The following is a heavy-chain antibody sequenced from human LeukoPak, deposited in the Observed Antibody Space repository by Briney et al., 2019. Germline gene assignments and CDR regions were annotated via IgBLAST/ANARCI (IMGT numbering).Heavy chain of an antibody. D-gene: IGHD3-10*01. CDR3: ARDITNAFDI. J-gene: IGHJ3*02. CDR1: GGSISSSSYY. Sequence: SETLSLTYTVSGGSISSSSYYWGWIRQPPGKGLEWIGSIYYSGSTYYNPSLKSRVTISVDTSKNQFSLKLSSVTAADTAVYYCARDITNAFDIWGQGTMVTVSS. V-gene: IGHV4-39*07. CDR2: IYYSGST.